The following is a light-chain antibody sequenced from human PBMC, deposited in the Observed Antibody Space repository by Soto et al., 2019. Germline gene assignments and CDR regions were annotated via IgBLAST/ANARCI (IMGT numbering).Light chain of an antibody. CDR2: GAS. Sequence: EIVLTQSPGTLSLSPGERATLSCRASHSVSSSSLAWYQQRPGQAPRLLIYGASSRATGIPDRFSGSGSGTDFTLTISRLEPDDFAVYYCQQYGRSSWTFGQGTKVEIK. CDR1: HSVSSSS. CDR3: QQYGRSSWT. J-gene: IGKJ1*01. V-gene: IGKV3-20*01.